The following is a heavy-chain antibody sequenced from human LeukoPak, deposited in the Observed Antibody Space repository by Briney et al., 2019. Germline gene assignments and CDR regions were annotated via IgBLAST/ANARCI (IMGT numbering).Heavy chain of an antibody. CDR1: GGSISSSNW. Sequence: SGTLSLTCAVSGGSISSSNWWSWFRQPPGKGLEWIGEIYHSGSTNYNPSLKSRVTISVDKSKNQFSLKLSSVTAADTAVYYCARLRRKYDYVWGSYRHDAFDIWGQGTMVTVSS. CDR3: ARLRRKYDYVWGSYRHDAFDI. CDR2: IYHSGST. V-gene: IGHV4-4*02. J-gene: IGHJ3*02. D-gene: IGHD3-16*02.